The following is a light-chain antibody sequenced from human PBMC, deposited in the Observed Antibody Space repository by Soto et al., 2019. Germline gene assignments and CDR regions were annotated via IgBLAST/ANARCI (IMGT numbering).Light chain of an antibody. CDR3: SSYTPGSTL. CDR2: DVG. V-gene: IGLV2-14*01. CDR1: SSDIGGYNY. J-gene: IGLJ1*01. Sequence: QSVLTQPASVSGSPGQSIAISCTGTSSDIGGYNYVSWYQQHPGKAPKLILYDVGTRPSGVSDRFSGSKSGHTASLTISGLQAEDEADYYCSSYTPGSTLFGTGTKVTVL.